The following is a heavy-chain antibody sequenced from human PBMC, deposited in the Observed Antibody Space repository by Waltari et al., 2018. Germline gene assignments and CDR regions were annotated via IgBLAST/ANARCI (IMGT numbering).Heavy chain of an antibody. Sequence: EVQLVESGGGLVQPGRSLRLSCAASGFTFDDYAMHWVRQAPGKGLEWVSGISWNSGSIGYADSVKGRFTISRDNAKNSLYLQMNSLRAEDTALYYCAKGTYDFWSGVDYWGQGTLVTVSS. J-gene: IGHJ4*02. CDR2: ISWNSGSI. V-gene: IGHV3-9*01. CDR1: GFTFDDYA. CDR3: AKGTYDFWSGVDY. D-gene: IGHD3-3*01.